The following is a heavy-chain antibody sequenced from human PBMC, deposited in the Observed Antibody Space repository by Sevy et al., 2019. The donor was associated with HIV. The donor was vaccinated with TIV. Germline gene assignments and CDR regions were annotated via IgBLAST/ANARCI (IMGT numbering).Heavy chain of an antibody. Sequence: GGSLRLSCAASGFTFSSYGMHWVRQAPGKGLEWVAFIRYDGSNKYYADSVKGRFTISRDNSKNTLYLQMNSLRAEDTAVYYCAKDYDFWSGAHYFDYWGQRTLVTVSS. CDR1: GFTFSSYG. CDR3: AKDYDFWSGAHYFDY. D-gene: IGHD3-3*01. CDR2: IRYDGSNK. J-gene: IGHJ4*02. V-gene: IGHV3-30*02.